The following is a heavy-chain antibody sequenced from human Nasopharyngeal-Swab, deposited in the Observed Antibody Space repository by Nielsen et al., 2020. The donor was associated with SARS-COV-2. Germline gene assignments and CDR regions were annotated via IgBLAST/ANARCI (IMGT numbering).Heavy chain of an antibody. CDR3: ARDIGVWGSGWYTDY. V-gene: IGHV3-21*01. D-gene: IGHD6-19*01. J-gene: IGHJ4*02. CDR1: GFTFSSYS. Sequence: GESLKISCAASGFTFSSYSMNWVRQAPGKGLEWVSSISSSSSYIYYADSLKGRFTISRDNAKNSLYLQMNSLRAEDTAVYYCARDIGVWGSGWYTDYWGQGALVTVSS. CDR2: ISSSSSYI.